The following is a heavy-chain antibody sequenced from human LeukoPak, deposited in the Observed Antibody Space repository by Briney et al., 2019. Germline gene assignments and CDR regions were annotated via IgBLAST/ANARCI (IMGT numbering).Heavy chain of an antibody. CDR2: INPNSGGT. D-gene: IGHD3-10*01. V-gene: IGHV1-2*02. CDR3: ARKFLGSRGYYCDY. CDR1: GYTFTGYY. J-gene: IGHJ4*02. Sequence: ASVKVSCKASGYTFTGYYMHWVRQAPGQGLEWMGWINPNSGGTNYAQKFQGRVTMTRNTSISTAYMELSSLRSDDTAVYYCARKFLGSRGYYCDYWGQGTLVTVSS.